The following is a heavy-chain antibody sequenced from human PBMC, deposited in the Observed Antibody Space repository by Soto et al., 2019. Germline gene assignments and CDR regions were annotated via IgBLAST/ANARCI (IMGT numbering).Heavy chain of an antibody. CDR1: GYTFTSYG. CDR3: ERKREPLAYYEFWSGYPIMGAFDY. D-gene: IGHD3-3*01. V-gene: IGHV1-18*01. Sequence: ASVKVSCKASGYTFTSYGISWVRQAPGQGLEWMGWISAYNGNTNYAQKLQGRVTMTTDTSTSTGYMELRSLRSDDTAVYYCERKREPLAYYEFWSGYPIMGAFDYWGKGTLVTVSS. CDR2: ISAYNGNT. J-gene: IGHJ4*02.